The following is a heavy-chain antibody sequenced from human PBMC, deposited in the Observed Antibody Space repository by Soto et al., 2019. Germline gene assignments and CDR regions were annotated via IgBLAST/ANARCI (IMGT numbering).Heavy chain of an antibody. CDR3: ARSSGGNFGIIIEGTNWFAP. V-gene: IGHV1-46*01. J-gene: IGHJ5*02. Sequence: SVKVSCKAPRDTFTSYYINWVRQAPGQGLERMGVINPHGGSTAYAQKFKGRVTLTRDTSASTVYMEVSSLTSEDTAMYYCARSSGGNFGIIIEGTNWFAPWGQGTLVTVSS. D-gene: IGHD1-26*01. CDR1: RDTFTSYY. CDR2: INPHGGST.